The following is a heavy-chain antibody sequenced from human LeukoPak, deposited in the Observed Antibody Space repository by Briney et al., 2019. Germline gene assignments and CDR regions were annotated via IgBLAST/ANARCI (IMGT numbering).Heavy chain of an antibody. V-gene: IGHV3-33*06. D-gene: IGHD1-26*01. CDR1: GFTFSDYG. Sequence: GRSLRLSCAASGFTFSDYGIHWVRQAPGKGLEWVAVIWYDGTNKYYGDSVKGRFTISRDNSKNTLYLQMNSLRAEDTAVYYCAKDRGSYSTTADSWGQGALVTVSS. CDR2: IWYDGTNK. CDR3: AKDRGSYSTTADS. J-gene: IGHJ5*01.